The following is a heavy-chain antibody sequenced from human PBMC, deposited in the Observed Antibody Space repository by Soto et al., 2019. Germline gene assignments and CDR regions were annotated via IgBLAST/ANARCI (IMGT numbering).Heavy chain of an antibody. V-gene: IGHV4-31*03. CDR3: ARFVNYYYYGMDV. CDR1: GVSVSSAGYY. CDR2: ISYSGST. J-gene: IGHJ6*02. D-gene: IGHD2-21*01. Sequence: LSLTCTVSGVSVSSAGYYWTWIRQHPGKGLEWIGYISYSGSTYYNPSLKSRVTISLDTSKSQFSLKLNSVTAADTAVYYCARFVNYYYYGMDVWGQGTTVTVSS.